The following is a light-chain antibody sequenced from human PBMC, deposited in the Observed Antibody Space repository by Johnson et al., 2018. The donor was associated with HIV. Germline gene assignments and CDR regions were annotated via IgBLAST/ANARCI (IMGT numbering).Light chain of an antibody. V-gene: IGLV1-51*01. CDR3: GTWDSGLTTSYV. J-gene: IGLJ1*01. CDR1: SSNIGNNY. CDR2: DNN. Sequence: QSVLTQPPSVSAAPGQKVTISCSGSSSNIGNNYVSWYQQLPGTAPKLLIYDNNKRPSGIPDRFSGSKSGTSATLGITGLQTGDEADYYCGTWDSGLTTSYVFGTGTKVIVV.